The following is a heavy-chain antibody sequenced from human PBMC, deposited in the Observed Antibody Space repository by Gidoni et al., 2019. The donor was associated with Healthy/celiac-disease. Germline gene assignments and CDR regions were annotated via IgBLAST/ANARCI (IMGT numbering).Heavy chain of an antibody. CDR1: GFTFSSYG. CDR2: ISYDGSNK. D-gene: IGHD4-17*01. V-gene: IGHV3-30*18. CDR3: AKDRYGDYAWYFDL. Sequence: QVQLVESGGGVVQPGRSLRLPCAASGFTFSSYGMHWVRQAPGKGLEWVAVISYDGSNKYYADSVKGRFTISRDNSKNTLYLQMNSLRAEDTAVYYCAKDRYGDYAWYFDLWGRGTLVTVSS. J-gene: IGHJ2*01.